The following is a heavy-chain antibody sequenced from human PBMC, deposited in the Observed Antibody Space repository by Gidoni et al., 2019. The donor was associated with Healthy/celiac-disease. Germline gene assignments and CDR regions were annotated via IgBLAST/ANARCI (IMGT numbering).Heavy chain of an antibody. CDR2: LKSKSVGEIT. Sequence: EVQLVESGGGLVKPGGSLRLSWAASGFTFSSAWRSWVRQDPGKGLEWGGRLKSKSVGEITDFAAPVTGRFTISRDDSKNTLYLQMNSLKTEDTGVYYCTTGDLLRGGQGTLVTVSS. CDR1: GFTFSSAW. CDR3: TTGDLLR. J-gene: IGHJ4*02. V-gene: IGHV3-15*01. D-gene: IGHD3-3*01.